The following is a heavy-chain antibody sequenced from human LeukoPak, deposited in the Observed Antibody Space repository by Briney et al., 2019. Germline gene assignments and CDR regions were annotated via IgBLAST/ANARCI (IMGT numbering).Heavy chain of an antibody. CDR3: ARGYCSSTSCYPFDY. Sequence: SETLSLTCTVSGGSISSGGYYWSWIRQPPGKGLEWIGYIYHSGSTYYNPSLKSRVTISVDRSKNQFSLKLSSATAADTAVYYCARGYCSSTSCYPFDYWGQGTLVTVSS. J-gene: IGHJ4*02. CDR1: GGSISSGGYY. CDR2: IYHSGST. D-gene: IGHD2-2*01. V-gene: IGHV4-30-2*01.